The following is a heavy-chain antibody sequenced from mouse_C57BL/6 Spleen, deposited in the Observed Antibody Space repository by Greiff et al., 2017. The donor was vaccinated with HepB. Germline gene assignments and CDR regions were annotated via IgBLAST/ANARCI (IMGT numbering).Heavy chain of an antibody. Sequence: DVKLQESGPGLVKPSQSLSLTCTVTGYSITSGYGWNWIRQFPGNKLEWMGYISYSGSTNYNPSLKSRISITRDTSKNQFFRQLNSLTTEDTATYYCARTARIKYWGQGTTLTVSS. CDR1: GYSITSGYG. V-gene: IGHV3-2*02. D-gene: IGHD1-2*01. CDR3: ARTARIKY. CDR2: ISYSGST. J-gene: IGHJ2*01.